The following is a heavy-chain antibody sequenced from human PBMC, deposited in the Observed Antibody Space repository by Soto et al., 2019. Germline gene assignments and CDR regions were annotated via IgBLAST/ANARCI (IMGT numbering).Heavy chain of an antibody. V-gene: IGHV1-69*01. CDR3: ARARRNYNWNDGPRH. D-gene: IGHD1-20*01. J-gene: IGHJ4*02. CDR2: IIPIFGTA. CDR1: GYTFTDYF. Sequence: QVQLVQSGAEVKKPGASVKVSCKASGYTFTDYFIHWVRQAPGQGLEWMGGIIPIFGTANYAQKFQGRVTITADESTSTAYMELSSLRSEDTAVYYCARARRNYNWNDGPRHWGQGTLVTVSS.